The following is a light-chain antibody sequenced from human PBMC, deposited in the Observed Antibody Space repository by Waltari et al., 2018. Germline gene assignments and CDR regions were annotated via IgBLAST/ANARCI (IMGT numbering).Light chain of an antibody. J-gene: IGLJ3*02. CDR3: ATWDDSINNPV. CDR2: TNT. Sequence: VLTQPPSASGTSGQRVTLSCSGSLSNIGIHTVNWYQVLPRTAPRLLIFTNTQRPSGVPDRFSASRSSTTASLAISGLQSDDEADYYCATWDDSINNPVFGGGTKLTVL. V-gene: IGLV1-44*01. CDR1: LSNIGIHT.